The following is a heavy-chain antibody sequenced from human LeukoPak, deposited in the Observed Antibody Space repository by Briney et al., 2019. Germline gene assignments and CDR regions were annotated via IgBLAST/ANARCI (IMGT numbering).Heavy chain of an antibody. D-gene: IGHD4-23*01. Sequence: HPGGSLRLSCEASAFTFSSYWMSWVRQAPRKGLEWVANIKEDGSEINYVDSVKGRFTISRDNAKNSLFLQMNSLRVEDTAVYYCARDRGYSSFDYWGQGTLVTVSS. CDR3: ARDRGYSSFDY. J-gene: IGHJ4*02. CDR1: AFTFSSYW. CDR2: IKEDGSEI. V-gene: IGHV3-7*01.